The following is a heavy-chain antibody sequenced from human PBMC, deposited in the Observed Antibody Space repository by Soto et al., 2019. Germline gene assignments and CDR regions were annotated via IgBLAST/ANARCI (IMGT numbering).Heavy chain of an antibody. Sequence: PSETLSLTXTVSGGSISSGDYYWSWIRQPPGKGLEWIGYIYYSGSTYYNPSLKSRVTISVDTSKNQFSLKLSSVTAADTAVYYCARDRGGCSGGSCYSPLYYYGMDVWGQGTTVTVSS. CDR2: IYYSGST. D-gene: IGHD2-15*01. V-gene: IGHV4-30-4*01. CDR1: GGSISSGDYY. CDR3: ARDRGGCSGGSCYSPLYYYGMDV. J-gene: IGHJ6*02.